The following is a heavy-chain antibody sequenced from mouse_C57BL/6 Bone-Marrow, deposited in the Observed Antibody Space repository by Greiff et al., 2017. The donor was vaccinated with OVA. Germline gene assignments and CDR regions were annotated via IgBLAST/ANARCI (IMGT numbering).Heavy chain of an antibody. CDR2: IDPENGDT. CDR3: TSYGNFDY. Sequence: LKGSWAELFRPGASVQLSCPASCFNIKDAYMPCVKPRPEQGLEWIGWIDPENGDTEYASKFQGKATITADTSSNTAYLQLSSLTSEDTAVYYCTSYGNFDYWGQGTTLTVSS. CDR1: CFNIKDAY. J-gene: IGHJ2*01. V-gene: IGHV14-4*01. D-gene: IGHD2-1*01.